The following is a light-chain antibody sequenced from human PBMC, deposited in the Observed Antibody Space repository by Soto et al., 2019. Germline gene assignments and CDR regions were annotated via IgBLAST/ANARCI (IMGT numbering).Light chain of an antibody. CDR3: QQYDSQPFS. V-gene: IGKV1D-16*01. CDR1: QRVSTW. J-gene: IGKJ3*01. Sequence: QMTQSPSSLSASVGDRVTITCRASQRVSTWLAWYHQRPQKGPRSLIYATSRLQNGVPPRFSGRGSLSDFTLTFSILELDDVGTYFCQQYDSQPFSFGPGTKVDV. CDR2: ATS.